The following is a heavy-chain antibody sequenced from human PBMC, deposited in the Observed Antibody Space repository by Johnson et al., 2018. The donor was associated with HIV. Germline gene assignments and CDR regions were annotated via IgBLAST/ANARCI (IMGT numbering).Heavy chain of an antibody. CDR1: GFTFSSYW. CDR2: ISFDGRNE. J-gene: IGHJ3*02. V-gene: IGHV3-30*03. Sequence: QVQLVESGGGVVRPGGSLRLSCAASGFTFSSYWMNWVRQAPGKGLEWVAVISFDGRNEYYTDSVTGRFTISRDNAKNSLYLQMNSLRAEDTAVYYCASWGILCDAFDIWGQGTMVTVSS. D-gene: IGHD2-15*01. CDR3: ASWGILCDAFDI.